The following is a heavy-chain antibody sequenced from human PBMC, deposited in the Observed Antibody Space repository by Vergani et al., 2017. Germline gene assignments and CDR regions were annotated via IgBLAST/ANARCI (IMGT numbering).Heavy chain of an antibody. CDR2: IYYSGST. J-gene: IGHJ3*02. V-gene: IGHV4-31*03. Sequence: QVQLQESGPGLVKPSQTLSLTCTVSGGSISSGGYYWSWIRQHPGKGLEWIGYIYYSGSTYYNPSLKSRVPISVDTSKNQFSLKLSSVTAAYTAVYYCARAKGDGYCSSTSCYSPYAFDIWGQGTMVTVSS. CDR1: GGSISSGGYY. CDR3: ARAKGDGYCSSTSCYSPYAFDI. D-gene: IGHD2-2*01.